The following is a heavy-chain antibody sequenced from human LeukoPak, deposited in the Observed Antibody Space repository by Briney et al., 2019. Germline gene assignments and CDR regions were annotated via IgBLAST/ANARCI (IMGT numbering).Heavy chain of an antibody. CDR2: ISGSGGST. V-gene: IGHV3-23*01. Sequence: PGGSLRLSCAASGFTFSSYAMSWVRRAPGKGLEWVSAISGSGGSTYYAVSVKGRFTISRDNSKNTLYLQMNSLRAEDTAVYYCAKFLPTHIVVANYYFDYWGQGTLVTVSS. J-gene: IGHJ4*02. D-gene: IGHD2-21*01. CDR1: GFTFSSYA. CDR3: AKFLPTHIVVANYYFDY.